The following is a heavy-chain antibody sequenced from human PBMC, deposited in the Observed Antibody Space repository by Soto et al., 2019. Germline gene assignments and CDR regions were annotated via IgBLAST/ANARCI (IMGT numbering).Heavy chain of an antibody. J-gene: IGHJ4*02. CDR3: ARDDSGFSGSHYIDYFNY. V-gene: IGHV1-3*01. CDR2: INAGNGNT. Sequence: ASVKVSCKASGYTFTNYALHWVRQAPGQRLEWMGWINAGNGNTEYSENFQGRVTITRDTSAGTVYMQLSSLTSEDTAVYYCARDDSGFSGSHYIDYFNYWGQGALVTVSS. D-gene: IGHD1-26*01. CDR1: GYTFTNYA.